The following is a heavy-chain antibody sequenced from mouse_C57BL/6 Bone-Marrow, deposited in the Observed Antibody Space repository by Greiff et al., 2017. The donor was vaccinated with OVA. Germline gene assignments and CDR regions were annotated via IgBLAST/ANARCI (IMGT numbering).Heavy chain of an antibody. CDR2: INPSNGGT. CDR3: AREFPHYYGSSHDY. J-gene: IGHJ2*01. D-gene: IGHD1-1*01. V-gene: IGHV1-53*01. Sequence: QVQLKQPGTELVKPGASVKLSCKASGYTFTSYWMHWVKQRPGQGLEWIGNINPSNGGTNYNEKFKSKATLTVDKSSSTAYMQLSSLTSEDSAVYYCAREFPHYYGSSHDYWGQGTTLTVSS. CDR1: GYTFTSYW.